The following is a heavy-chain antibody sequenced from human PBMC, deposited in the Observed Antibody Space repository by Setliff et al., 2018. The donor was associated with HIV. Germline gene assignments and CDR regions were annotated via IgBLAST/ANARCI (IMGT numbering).Heavy chain of an antibody. V-gene: IGHV1-18*01. CDR3: ATRIRDGHRGYGYFDF. CDR1: GYTFTTYG. D-gene: IGHD5-12*01. CDR2: ISTYNGNT. J-gene: IGHJ4*02. Sequence: GASVKVSCKASGYTFTTYGITWVRQAPGQGLEWMGWISTYNGNTNYAQKFQGRVTMTTVTSTDTAYMELSSLRPEDTAVYYCATRIRDGHRGYGYFDFWGQGTLVTVSS.